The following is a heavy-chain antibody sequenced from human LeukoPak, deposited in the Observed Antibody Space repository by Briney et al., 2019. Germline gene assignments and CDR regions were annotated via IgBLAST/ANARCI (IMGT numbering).Heavy chain of an antibody. CDR2: INPSGGNT. CDR3: ANFLVGTTTGDYYGMAV. V-gene: IGHV1-46*01. Sequence: ASVKDSCEASGYTFTSHYMQWVRQAPGQGLEWMGIINPSGGNTSYAQKFQGRVTMTRDTSTSTVYMELSSLRSEDTAVYYCANFLVGTTTGDYYGMAVWGQPTTVTISS. D-gene: IGHD1-26*01. J-gene: IGHJ6*02. CDR1: GYTFTSHY.